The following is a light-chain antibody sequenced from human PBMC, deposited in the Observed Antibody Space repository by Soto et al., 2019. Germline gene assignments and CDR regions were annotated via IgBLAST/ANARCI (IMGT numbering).Light chain of an antibody. Sequence: EFVVTQSPSTLSGSPGERATLSCRASQSVSRKLAWYQHKPGQAPRLLIYDTSTRAADIPARFSGSGSGTDFTLTISSLQSEDFAVYYCQQDYNLPLTFGGGTKVDIK. CDR2: DTS. CDR3: QQDYNLPLT. CDR1: QSVSRK. V-gene: IGKV3-15*01. J-gene: IGKJ4*01.